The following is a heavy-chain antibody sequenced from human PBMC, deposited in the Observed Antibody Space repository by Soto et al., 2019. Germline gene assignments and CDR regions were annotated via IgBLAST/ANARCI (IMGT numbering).Heavy chain of an antibody. D-gene: IGHD6-19*01. Sequence: ASVKVSCKASGGTFSSYAISWVRQAPGQGLEWMGGIIPIFGTANYAQKFQGRVTITADESTSTAYMELSSLRSEDTAVYYCAREMAVAGRYYGMDVWGQGTTVTVSS. CDR2: IIPIFGTA. CDR3: AREMAVAGRYYGMDV. J-gene: IGHJ6*02. V-gene: IGHV1-69*13. CDR1: GGTFSSYA.